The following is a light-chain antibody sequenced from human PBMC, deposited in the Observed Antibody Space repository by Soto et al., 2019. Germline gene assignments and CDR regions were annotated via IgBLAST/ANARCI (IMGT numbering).Light chain of an antibody. CDR3: QQYNSQWT. J-gene: IGKJ1*01. CDR1: QSISSW. V-gene: IGKV1-5*03. Sequence: DIQVTQSPSTLSASVGDRVTITCRASQSISSWLAWYQQKPGRAPKLLIYKASSLESGVPSRFSGSGSGTEFTLTISSLQPDDFATYYCQQYNSQWTFGQGTTGDIK. CDR2: KAS.